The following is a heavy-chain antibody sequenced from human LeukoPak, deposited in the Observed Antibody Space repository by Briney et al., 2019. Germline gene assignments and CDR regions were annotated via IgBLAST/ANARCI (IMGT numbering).Heavy chain of an antibody. V-gene: IGHV3-48*02. Sequence: PGGSLRLSCAVSRFTFSRYSMNWVRQAPGKGLEWVSYISSSGTTIYYADSVKGRFTISRDNAKSSLYLQMNSLRDEDTAVYYCAREENTLAGYNPYYFDYCGQGTLVTVSS. J-gene: IGHJ4*02. CDR1: RFTFSRYS. CDR3: AREENTLAGYNPYYFDY. CDR2: ISSSGTTI. D-gene: IGHD3-9*01.